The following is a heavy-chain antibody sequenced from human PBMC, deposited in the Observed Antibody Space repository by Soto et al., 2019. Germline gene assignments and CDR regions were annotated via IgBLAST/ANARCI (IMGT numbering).Heavy chain of an antibody. CDR3: ARDRGGTFHL. CDR1: GGSISSSY. J-gene: IGHJ1*01. V-gene: IGHV4-59*01. D-gene: IGHD1-26*01. CDR2: IYDTGRT. Sequence: SETLSLTCTVSGGSISSSYWSWIRQSPGKGLEWIGSIYDTGRTNYNPSLESRVTISVDRSKNQFSLKLTSVTAADRAVYYCARDRGGTFHLWAQGTLVTVSS.